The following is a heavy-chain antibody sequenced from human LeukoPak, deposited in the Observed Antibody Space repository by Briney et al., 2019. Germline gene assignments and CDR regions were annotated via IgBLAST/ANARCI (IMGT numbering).Heavy chain of an antibody. Sequence: PSETLSLTCAVYGGSFSGYYWSWIRQPPGKGLEWIGEINHSGSTNYNPSLKSRVTISVDTSKNQFSLKLSSVTAADTAVYYCASTPSGSYRSYNWFDPWGQGTLVTVSS. D-gene: IGHD1-26*01. CDR1: GGSFSGYY. J-gene: IGHJ5*02. CDR3: ASTPSGSYRSYNWFDP. CDR2: INHSGST. V-gene: IGHV4-34*01.